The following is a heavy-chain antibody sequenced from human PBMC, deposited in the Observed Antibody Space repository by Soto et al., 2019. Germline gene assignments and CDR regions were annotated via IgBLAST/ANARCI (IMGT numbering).Heavy chain of an antibody. CDR1: GYTFTSYY. J-gene: IGHJ6*02. V-gene: IGHV1-46*01. CDR3: ARDITIFGVVIPYGMDV. Sequence: GASVNVSCKASGYTFTSYYMHWVRQAPGQGLEWMGIINPSGGSTSYAQKFQGRVTMTRDTSTSTVYMELSSLRPEDTAVYYCARDITIFGVVIPYGMDVWGQGTTVTVSS. CDR2: INPSGGST. D-gene: IGHD3-3*01.